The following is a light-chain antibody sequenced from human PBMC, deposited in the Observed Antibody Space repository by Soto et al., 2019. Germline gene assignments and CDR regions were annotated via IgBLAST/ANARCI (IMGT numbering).Light chain of an antibody. Sequence: DLQMTQSPSSLSASVGDRVTITCRASQSISSYLNWYQQKPGKAPKLLIYAASSLQSGVPSRFSGSGSGTDFTLTISSLQPEDFATYYCQQSYSTLGYTFGQGTKLEIK. CDR3: QQSYSTLGYT. CDR1: QSISSY. V-gene: IGKV1-39*01. CDR2: AAS. J-gene: IGKJ2*01.